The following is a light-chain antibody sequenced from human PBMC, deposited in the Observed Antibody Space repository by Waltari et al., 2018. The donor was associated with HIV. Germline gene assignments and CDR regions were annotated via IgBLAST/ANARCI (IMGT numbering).Light chain of an antibody. CDR3: QQRTDSIT. V-gene: IGKV3-11*01. CDR1: QTVNTY. Sequence: EIVLTPSPATLSLSPGERATLFCRASQTVNTYLAWYQQKPGQAPRLVIYDASTRATGVPARFSGSGSGTDFTLTISSLEPDDVAVYYCQQRTDSITFGGGTKVEIK. J-gene: IGKJ4*01. CDR2: DAS.